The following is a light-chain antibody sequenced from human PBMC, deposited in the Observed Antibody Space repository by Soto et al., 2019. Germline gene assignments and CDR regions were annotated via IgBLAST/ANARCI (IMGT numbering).Light chain of an antibody. Sequence: DIQMTQSPSSLSGSLGDTVTITCRASQSINNHLNWYQQKPGKVPKLLIYAASTLEDGVPSRFTGSGSGTDFTLTIRSLQPEDFATYFCQQSFNTAITFGQGTRLEIK. CDR3: QQSFNTAIT. J-gene: IGKJ5*01. CDR2: AAS. CDR1: QSINNH. V-gene: IGKV1-39*01.